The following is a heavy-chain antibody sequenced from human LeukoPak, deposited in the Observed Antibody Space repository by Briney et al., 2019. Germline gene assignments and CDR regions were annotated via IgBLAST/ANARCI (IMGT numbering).Heavy chain of an antibody. CDR3: ARGQYIYGDYRCYMDV. CDR2: IHTSGST. CDR1: GGSISSYY. D-gene: IGHD4-17*01. Sequence: SETLSLTCTVSGGSISSYYWSWIRQPAGKGLEWIGRIHTSGSTNYNPSLKSRVTMSVDTSKNQFSLKLSSVTAADTAVYYCARGQYIYGDYRCYMDVWGKGTAVTISS. V-gene: IGHV4-4*07. J-gene: IGHJ6*03.